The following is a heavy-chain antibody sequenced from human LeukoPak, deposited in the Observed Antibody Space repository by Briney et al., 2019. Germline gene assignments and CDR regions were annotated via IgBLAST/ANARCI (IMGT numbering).Heavy chain of an antibody. V-gene: IGHV3-23*01. D-gene: IGHD4-17*01. J-gene: IGHJ4*02. CDR1: GFTFSSYA. Sequence: GGSLRLYCAASGFTFSSYAMRWVRQAQGKGLEWVSAISGSGGSTYYADSVKGRFTISRDNSKNTLYLQMNSLRAEDTAVYYCAKDRFYGGKQDGVYYFDYWGQGTLVTVSS. CDR3: AKDRFYGGKQDGVYYFDY. CDR2: ISGSGGST.